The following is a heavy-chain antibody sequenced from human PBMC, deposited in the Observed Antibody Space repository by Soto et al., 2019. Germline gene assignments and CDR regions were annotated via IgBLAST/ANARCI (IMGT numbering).Heavy chain of an antibody. CDR3: SRVVSSGNHKYYFDY. J-gene: IGHJ4*02. D-gene: IGHD3-22*01. CDR2: INHGGST. Sequence: SETLSLTCAVYGGSFSGYYRSWIRQPPGKGLEWIGGINHGGSTKYNASLKRRVTISIDASQNHSSLKLSSVTTADTAVYYCSRVVSSGNHKYYFDYWGQGTLVTVSS. V-gene: IGHV4-34*01. CDR1: GGSFSGYY.